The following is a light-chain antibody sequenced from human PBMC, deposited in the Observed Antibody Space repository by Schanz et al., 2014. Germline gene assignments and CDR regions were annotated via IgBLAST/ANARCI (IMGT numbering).Light chain of an antibody. Sequence: QSALTQPASVSGSPGQSIAISCTGTSSDVGAYDYVSWYQQHPGKVPKLMIYDVSNRPSGVPDRFSGSKSGNTASLTISGLQAEDEADYYCSSYTSSSSRVFGGGAKLTVL. CDR3: SSYTSSSSRV. CDR1: SSDVGAYDY. J-gene: IGLJ3*02. CDR2: DVS. V-gene: IGLV2-14*01.